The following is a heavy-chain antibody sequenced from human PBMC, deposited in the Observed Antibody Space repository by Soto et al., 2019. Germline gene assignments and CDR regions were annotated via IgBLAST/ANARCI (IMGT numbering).Heavy chain of an antibody. CDR2: IIPIFGTA. D-gene: IGHD1-1*01. CDR3: ATWHEREHAYDV. Sequence: ASVKVSCKASGGTFSSYSISWVLQAPGQGLEWMGGIIPIFGTANYAQKFQGRVTITADESTSTAYMELSSLRPDDTAVYYCATWHEREHAYDVWGQGTTVTVSS. V-gene: IGHV1-69*13. J-gene: IGHJ3*01. CDR1: GGTFSSYS.